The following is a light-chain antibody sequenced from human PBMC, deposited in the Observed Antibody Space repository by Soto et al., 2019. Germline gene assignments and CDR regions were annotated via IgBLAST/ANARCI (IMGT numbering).Light chain of an antibody. J-gene: IGLJ1*01. CDR3: SSYTSSSTYV. V-gene: IGLV2-14*01. Sequence: QSAMTQPDSVSGSPGQSITIACTGTSSDVGGYNYVSWYQQYPGKAPRLVISDVSNRPSGVSNRFSGSKSGNSASLTISGLQVEDEADYYCSSYTSSSTYVFGTGTKVTVL. CDR2: DVS. CDR1: SSDVGGYNY.